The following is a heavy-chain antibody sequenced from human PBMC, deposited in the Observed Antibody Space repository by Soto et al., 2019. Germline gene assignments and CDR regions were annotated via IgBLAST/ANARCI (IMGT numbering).Heavy chain of an antibody. D-gene: IGHD6-19*01. J-gene: IGHJ4*02. CDR2: VFHTGTT. CDR1: GDSVSSPYY. Sequence: QVQLQESGPGLVKPSGTLSLTCAVSGDSVSSPYYWCWVRQPPGKGLEWIGEVFHTGTTSYNPSLRSRVTISMDKSHNQLSLDLTSVTAADTAVYYCARSAGWYAVHSWGPGTLVIVSS. V-gene: IGHV4-4*02. CDR3: ARSAGWYAVHS.